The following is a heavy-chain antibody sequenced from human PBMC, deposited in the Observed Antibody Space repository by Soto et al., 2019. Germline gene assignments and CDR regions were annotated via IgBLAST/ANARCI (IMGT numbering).Heavy chain of an antibody. CDR1: GGSSSSYY. CDR3: ARGLNYDFWSGSRGFYYYKDV. Sequence: SETLSLTCTVSGGSSSSYYWSWIRQPPGKGLEWIGYIYYSGSTNYNPSLKSRVTISVDTSKNQFSLKLSSVTAADTAVYYCARGLNYDFWSGSRGFYYYKDVWGKGTTVTVSS. J-gene: IGHJ6*03. V-gene: IGHV4-59*01. D-gene: IGHD3-3*01. CDR2: IYYSGST.